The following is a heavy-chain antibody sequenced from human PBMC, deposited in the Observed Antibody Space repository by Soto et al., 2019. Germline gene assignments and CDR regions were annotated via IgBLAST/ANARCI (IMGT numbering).Heavy chain of an antibody. Sequence: XTLSLPCPVSGGSVTSNKCGTWVRQPPGQGLEWIGEIYRTGRNNHNPSLKSRVTISLKKSENQFSLKVTSMTPADTAVYYRASRDPGTSVDYWGQGTLGPVSS. CDR3: ASRDPGTSVDY. D-gene: IGHD1-7*01. V-gene: IGHV4-4*02. CDR1: GGSVTSNKC. J-gene: IGHJ4*02. CDR2: IYRTGRN.